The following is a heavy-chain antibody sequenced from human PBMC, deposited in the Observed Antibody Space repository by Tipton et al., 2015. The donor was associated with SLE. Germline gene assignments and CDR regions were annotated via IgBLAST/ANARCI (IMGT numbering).Heavy chain of an antibody. Sequence: TLSLTCTVFGASISSGTYYWNWIRQPAGKELEWIGRIYHSGSTNYNPSRKSRLTMSVDTSKNQFSLKRSSVTAADTAVYYCARGGFDWGFPYFDNWGQGTLVNVSS. CDR1: GASISSGTYY. CDR2: IYHSGST. J-gene: IGHJ4*02. V-gene: IGHV4-61*02. D-gene: IGHD3-9*01. CDR3: ARGGFDWGFPYFDN.